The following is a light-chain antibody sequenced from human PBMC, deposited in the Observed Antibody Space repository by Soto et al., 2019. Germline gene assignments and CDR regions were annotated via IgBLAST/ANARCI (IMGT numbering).Light chain of an antibody. J-gene: IGKJ1*01. CDR1: QDVSSN. V-gene: IGKV3-15*01. CDR2: GAS. Sequence: EMVVTQFPAPLAVSPGERATLSCSASQDVSSNLAWYQQKPGQAPRLLIYGASTRATDIPARFSGSGSGRDFTLTISSLQAEDVAVYYCQQYYNSWKFGQGTKVDIK. CDR3: QQYYNSWK.